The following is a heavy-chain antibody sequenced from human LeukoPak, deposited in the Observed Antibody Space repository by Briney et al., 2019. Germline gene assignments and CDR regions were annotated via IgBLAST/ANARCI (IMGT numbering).Heavy chain of an antibody. CDR2: IHTSGTT. J-gene: IGHJ4*02. CDR3: ARLGDSSSSGIDY. V-gene: IGHV4-4*07. D-gene: IGHD6-6*01. Sequence: PSEILSLTCTVSGDSITNYYWNWIRQPAGKGLEWIGRIHTSGTTNHNPSLKSRVTMSVDTSMNQFSLKLSSVTAADTAVYYCARLGDSSSSGIDYWGQGTLVTVSS. CDR1: GDSITNYY.